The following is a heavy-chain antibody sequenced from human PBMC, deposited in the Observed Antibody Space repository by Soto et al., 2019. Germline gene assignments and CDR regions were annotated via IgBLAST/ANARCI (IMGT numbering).Heavy chain of an antibody. CDR2: INHSGST. D-gene: IGHD5-18*01. V-gene: IGHV4-34*01. CDR1: GGSFSGYY. J-gene: IGHJ4*02. Sequence: PSETLSLTCAVYGGSFSGYYWSWIRQPPGKGLEWIGEINHSGSTNYNPSLKSRVTISVDTSKNQFSLKLSSVTAADTAVYYCARMAKRGYSYGASYRAPGVFDYWGQGNLVTISS. CDR3: ARMAKRGYSYGASYRAPGVFDY.